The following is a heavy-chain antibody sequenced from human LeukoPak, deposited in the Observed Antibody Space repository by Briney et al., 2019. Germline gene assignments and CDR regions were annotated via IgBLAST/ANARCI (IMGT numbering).Heavy chain of an antibody. V-gene: IGHV6-1*01. CDR3: ARAQGYFDY. CDR2: TYYRSTWYN. J-gene: IGHJ4*02. Sequence: SQTLTLTCAVSGYTFTSNSATWNCHRQCPSRDFEWLGRTYYRSTWYNDYAVSLHSRITVNPDTSKNQFSLQLNSVTPEDTAVYYCARAQGYFDYWGQGTVVTVSS. CDR1: GYTFTSNSAT.